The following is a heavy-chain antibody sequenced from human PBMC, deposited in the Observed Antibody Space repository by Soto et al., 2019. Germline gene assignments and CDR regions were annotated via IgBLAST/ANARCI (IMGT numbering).Heavy chain of an antibody. Sequence: SVKVSCKASGFTFTSSAVQWVRQARGQRLEWIGWIVVGSGNTNYAQKFQERVTITRDMSTSTAYMELSSLRSEDTAVYYCAADLGFGDYYYGMDVWGQGTTVTVSS. CDR2: IVVGSGNT. CDR1: GFTFTSSA. J-gene: IGHJ6*02. V-gene: IGHV1-58*01. CDR3: AADLGFGDYYYGMDV. D-gene: IGHD3-10*01.